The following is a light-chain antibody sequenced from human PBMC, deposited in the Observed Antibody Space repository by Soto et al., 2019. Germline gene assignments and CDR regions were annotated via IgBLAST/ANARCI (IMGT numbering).Light chain of an antibody. V-gene: IGKV4-1*01. Sequence: DIVMTQSPDSLAVSLGERATINCKSSQSVLYSSNIKNSLAWFQQKPGQPPKLLIYWASTRESGVPDRFSGSGSGTDFTLTISSLQAEDVAVYYCQQYYSTPYTFGQGTKLEIK. CDR1: QSVLYSSNIKNS. CDR3: QQYYSTPYT. CDR2: WAS. J-gene: IGKJ2*01.